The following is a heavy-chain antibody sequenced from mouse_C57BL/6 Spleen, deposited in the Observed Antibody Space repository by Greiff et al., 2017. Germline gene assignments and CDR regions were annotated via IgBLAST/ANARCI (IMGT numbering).Heavy chain of an antibody. CDR1: GYTFTDYN. CDR3: ASREYYYGSSYDSYWYFDV. Sequence: EVQLQQSGPELVKPGASVKIPCKASGYTFTDYNMDWVKQSHGKSLEWIGDINPNNGGTIYNQKFKGKATLTVDKSSSTAYMELRSLTSEDTAVYYCASREYYYGSSYDSYWYFDVWGTGTTVTVSS. V-gene: IGHV1-18*01. J-gene: IGHJ1*03. CDR2: INPNNGGT. D-gene: IGHD1-1*01.